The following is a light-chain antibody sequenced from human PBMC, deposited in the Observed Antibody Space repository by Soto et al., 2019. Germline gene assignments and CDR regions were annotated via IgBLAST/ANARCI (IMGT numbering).Light chain of an antibody. CDR2: AAS. V-gene: IGKV1-39*01. J-gene: IGKJ1*01. CDR1: QSISSY. Sequence: DIQMTQSPSSLSASVGDRVTITCRASQSISSYLNWYHQKPGKAPKLMIYAASSLQSWVPSRFSGSGPGTDFNLTISSLQPEDFATYYCLQSYSTPVTFGHGTKVEIK. CDR3: LQSYSTPVT.